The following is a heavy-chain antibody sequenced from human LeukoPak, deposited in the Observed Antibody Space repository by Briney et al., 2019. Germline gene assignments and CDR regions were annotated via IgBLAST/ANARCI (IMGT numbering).Heavy chain of an antibody. V-gene: IGHV4-59*01. CDR1: GGCITDYY. D-gene: IGHD5-12*01. CDR2: IYYSGST. J-gene: IGHJ4*02. CDR3: ARAGPDYHFDY. Sequence: SETLSLTCTVSGGCITDYYWGWIRQPPGKGLEWIGYIYYSGSTNYNPSLKSRVTISVDTSKNQFSLKLSSVTAADTAVYYCARAGPDYHFDYWGQGTLVTVSS.